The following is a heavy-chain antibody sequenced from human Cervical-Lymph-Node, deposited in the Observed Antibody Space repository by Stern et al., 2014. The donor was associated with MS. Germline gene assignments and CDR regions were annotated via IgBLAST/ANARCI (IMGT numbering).Heavy chain of an antibody. Sequence: EVQLVQSGAEVKKPGESLKIACKGSGYSFSSYWIAWVRQMPGKGLEWMGMIFHSDSGTSSSPSFAGQVTISVDKSTSTAYLHWSSLKASDTARYYCGREVALTAGLLGFWGQGTQVIVS. V-gene: IGHV5-51*01. D-gene: IGHD3-22*01. CDR1: GYSFSSYW. CDR2: IFHSDSGT. CDR3: GREVALTAGLLGF. J-gene: IGHJ4*02.